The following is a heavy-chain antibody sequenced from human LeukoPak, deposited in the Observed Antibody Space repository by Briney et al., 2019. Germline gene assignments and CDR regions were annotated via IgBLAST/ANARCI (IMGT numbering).Heavy chain of an antibody. D-gene: IGHD3-22*01. CDR3: AKAMIVVAIDY. J-gene: IGHJ4*02. CDR2: ISGSGGST. V-gene: IGHV3-23*01. CDR1: VFTLSSYP. Sequence: PGASLRLSCSASVFTLSSYPMIWVRRSTGKALECVSAISGSGGSTYYADSVKGRFTISRDNSKNTLYLQMNSLRAEDTAVYYCAKAMIVVAIDYWGQGTLVTVSS.